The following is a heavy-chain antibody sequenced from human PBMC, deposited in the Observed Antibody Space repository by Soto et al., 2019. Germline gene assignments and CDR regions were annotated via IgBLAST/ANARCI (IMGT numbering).Heavy chain of an antibody. D-gene: IGHD3-22*01. J-gene: IGHJ4*02. CDR1: RLTFSSYA. CDR2: ISVSGGST. V-gene: IGHV3-23*01. CDR3: AKAAGSDYYPVDY. Sequence: PGRSLRLSCAASRLTFSSYAMSWFRQAPGRGLEWVSSISVSGGSTYYADSVKGRFTIARDTSKHTPFLHVDSLRAEATAVYYFAKAAGSDYYPVDYWGQGTLVTVSS.